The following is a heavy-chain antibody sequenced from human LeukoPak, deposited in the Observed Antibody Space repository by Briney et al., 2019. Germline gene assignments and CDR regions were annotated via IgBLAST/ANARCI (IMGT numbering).Heavy chain of an antibody. CDR2: ISGSGGST. V-gene: IGHV3-23*01. Sequence: PAGGSLRLSCAASGFTFSSYAMSWVRQAPGKGLEWVSAISGSGGSTYYADSVKGRFTISRDNSKNTLYLQINSLRAEDTAVYYCAHISSSWPDYWGQGTLVTVSS. CDR1: GFTFSSYA. J-gene: IGHJ4*02. D-gene: IGHD6-13*01. CDR3: AHISSSWPDY.